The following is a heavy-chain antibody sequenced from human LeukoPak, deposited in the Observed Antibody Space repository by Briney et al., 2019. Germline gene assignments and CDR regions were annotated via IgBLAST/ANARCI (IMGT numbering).Heavy chain of an antibody. CDR3: ARLRGAAAGRFYYYYYMDV. J-gene: IGHJ6*03. Sequence: GASVKVSCKASGYTFTGYYMHWVRQAPGQGLEWMGWINPNSGGTNYAQKFQGRVTMTRDTSISTAYMELSRLRSDDTAVYYCARLRGAAAGRFYYYYYMDVWGKGTTVTISS. CDR2: INPNSGGT. D-gene: IGHD6-13*01. V-gene: IGHV1-2*02. CDR1: GYTFTGYY.